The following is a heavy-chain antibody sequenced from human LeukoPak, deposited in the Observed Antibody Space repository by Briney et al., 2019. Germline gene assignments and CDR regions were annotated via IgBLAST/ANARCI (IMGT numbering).Heavy chain of an antibody. V-gene: IGHV3-11*04. CDR1: GFTFSDYY. CDR2: ISSSGSTI. Sequence: GGSLRLSCAASGFTFSDYYMSWIRQAPGKGLEWVSYISSSGSTIYYADSVKGRFTISRDNAKNSLYLQMNSLRAEDTAVYYCARDRLITMVRGVIRYMDVWGKGTTVTVSS. D-gene: IGHD3-10*01. CDR3: ARDRLITMVRGVIRYMDV. J-gene: IGHJ6*03.